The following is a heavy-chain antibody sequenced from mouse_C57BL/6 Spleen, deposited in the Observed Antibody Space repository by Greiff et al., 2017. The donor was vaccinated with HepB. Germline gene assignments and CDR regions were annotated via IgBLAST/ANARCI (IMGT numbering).Heavy chain of an antibody. Sequence: QVQLQQPGAELVKPGASVKMSCKASGYTFTSYWITWVKQRPGQGLEWIGEIYPGSGSTNYNEKFKSKATLTVDTSSSTAYMQLSSLTSEDSAVYYCARRGSYYGSRSAMDYWGQGTSVTVSS. V-gene: IGHV1-55*01. D-gene: IGHD1-1*01. CDR3: ARRGSYYGSRSAMDY. CDR1: GYTFTSYW. CDR2: IYPGSGST. J-gene: IGHJ4*01.